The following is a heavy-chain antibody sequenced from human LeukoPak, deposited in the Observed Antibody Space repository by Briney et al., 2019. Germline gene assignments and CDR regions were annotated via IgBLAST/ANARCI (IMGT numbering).Heavy chain of an antibody. V-gene: IGHV3-48*04. CDR2: ISFSSTTI. J-gene: IGHJ5*02. D-gene: IGHD2-21*02. CDR3: ARYGDSTT. Sequence: GGSLRLSCAASGFTFSSYSMNWVRQVPGKGLEWISYISFSSTTIHYADSVKGRFTISRDNAKNSLYLQMNSLRAADTAVYYCARYGDSTTWGQGTLVTVSS. CDR1: GFTFSSYS.